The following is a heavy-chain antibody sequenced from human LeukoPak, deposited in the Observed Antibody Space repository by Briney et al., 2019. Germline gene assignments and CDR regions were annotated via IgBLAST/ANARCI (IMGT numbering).Heavy chain of an antibody. D-gene: IGHD3-22*01. J-gene: IGHJ1*01. CDR3: ARHSKYYYDSSGSYVGYFQH. V-gene: IGHV4-59*08. CDR1: GGSISVYY. CDR2: IYYSGST. Sequence: SETLSLTCTVSGGSISVYYWSWIRQPPGKGLEWIGYIYYSGSTNYNPSLKSRVTISVDTSKNQFSLKLSSVTAADTAVYYCARHSKYYYDSSGSYVGYFQHWGQGTLVTASS.